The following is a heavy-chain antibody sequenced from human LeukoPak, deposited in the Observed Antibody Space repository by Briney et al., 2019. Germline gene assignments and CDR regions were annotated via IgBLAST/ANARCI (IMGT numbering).Heavy chain of an antibody. D-gene: IGHD3-22*01. CDR2: IYYTGTT. V-gene: IGHV4-59*08. CDR1: GGSITSYY. CDR3: ARARYDSTYDY. J-gene: IGHJ4*02. Sequence: SETLSLTCTVSGGSITSYYWSWIRQPPGNGLEWIGYIYYTGTTNYNPSLESRVTISVDTSKNQFSLRLSSVTAADTAVYYCARARYDSTYDYWGQGTLVTVSS.